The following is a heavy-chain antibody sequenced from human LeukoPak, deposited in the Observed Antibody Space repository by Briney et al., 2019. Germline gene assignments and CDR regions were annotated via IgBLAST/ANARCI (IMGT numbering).Heavy chain of an antibody. J-gene: IGHJ4*02. CDR3: AKDTPTTGYHLDS. D-gene: IGHD1-1*01. Sequence: PGGSLRLSCAASGFTFSSYEMHWVRQAPGKGLEWVSYISSSGSTIYYADSVKGRFTISRDNSENTLYLQINSLRVEDTAVYYCAKDTPTTGYHLDSWGQGTLVTVSS. V-gene: IGHV3-48*03. CDR2: ISSSGSTI. CDR1: GFTFSSYE.